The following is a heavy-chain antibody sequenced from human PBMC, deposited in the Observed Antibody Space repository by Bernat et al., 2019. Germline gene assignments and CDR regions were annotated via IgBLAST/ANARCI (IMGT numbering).Heavy chain of an antibody. CDR2: IKSEGTDK. CDR3: ATIQDWKFEY. V-gene: IGHV3-7*03. CDR1: GLPFRNYW. J-gene: IGHJ4*02. Sequence: EVQLVESGGGLVQPGGSLRLPCAPSGLPFRNYWISWFRQAPGKGLEWVANIKSEGTDKFYVDSVEGRFTISRDNARNSLFLQMTSLRAEDTAFYYCATIQDWKFEYWGPGTLVTVSS. D-gene: IGHD1-1*01.